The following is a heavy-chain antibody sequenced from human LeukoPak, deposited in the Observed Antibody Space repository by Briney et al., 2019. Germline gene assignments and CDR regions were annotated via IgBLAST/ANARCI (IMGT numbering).Heavy chain of an antibody. Sequence: GGSLRLSCAASVFTLDDYGVSWVRQAPGKGLEWVSGVNWNGGSTGYADSVKGRFTISRDNAKNSLYLQMNSLRAEDTGLYYCARASGYQAAFDIWGQGTMVTVSS. J-gene: IGHJ3*02. CDR1: VFTLDDYG. CDR2: VNWNGGST. V-gene: IGHV3-20*04. CDR3: ARASGYQAAFDI. D-gene: IGHD3-22*01.